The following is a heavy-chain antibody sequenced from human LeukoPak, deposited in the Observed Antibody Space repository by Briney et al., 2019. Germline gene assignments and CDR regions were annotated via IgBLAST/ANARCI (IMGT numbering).Heavy chain of an antibody. Sequence: ASVKVSCKASGYTFTSYAMHWVRQAPGQRLEWMGWINAGNGNTKYSQKFQGRVTITRDTSASTAYMELSSLRSEDTAVYYCARFPVVTFGGVIVRDHWGQGTLVTVSS. CDR1: GYTFTSYA. V-gene: IGHV1-3*01. D-gene: IGHD3-16*02. J-gene: IGHJ4*02. CDR2: INAGNGNT. CDR3: ARFPVVTFGGVIVRDH.